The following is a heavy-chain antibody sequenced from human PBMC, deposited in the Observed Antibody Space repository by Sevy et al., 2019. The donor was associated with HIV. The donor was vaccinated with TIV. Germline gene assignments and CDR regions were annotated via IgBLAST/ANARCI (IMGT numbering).Heavy chain of an antibody. J-gene: IGHJ6*02. D-gene: IGHD5-18*01. CDR3: ARDYSYGFDGYYYGMDV. CDR1: GGTFSSYA. V-gene: IGHV1-69*13. CDR2: IIPIFGTA. Sequence: ASVKVSCKASGGTFSSYAISWVRQAPGQGLEWMGGIIPIFGTANYAQKFQGRVTITANESTSTAYMELSSLRSEDTAGYCCARDYSYGFDGYYYGMDVWGQGTTVTVSS.